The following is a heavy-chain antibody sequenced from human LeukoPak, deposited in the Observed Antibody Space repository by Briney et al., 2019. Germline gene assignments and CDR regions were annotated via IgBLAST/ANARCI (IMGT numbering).Heavy chain of an antibody. V-gene: IGHV3-21*01. CDR1: GLTFSSYS. CDR2: ISSSSSYI. Sequence: GGSLRLSCAASGLTFSSYSMNWVRQAPGKGLEWVSSISSSSSYIYYADSVKGRFTISRDNAKNSLYPQMNSLRAEDTAVYYCAAGYNSGLAYWGQGTLVTVSS. D-gene: IGHD5-24*01. CDR3: AAGYNSGLAY. J-gene: IGHJ4*02.